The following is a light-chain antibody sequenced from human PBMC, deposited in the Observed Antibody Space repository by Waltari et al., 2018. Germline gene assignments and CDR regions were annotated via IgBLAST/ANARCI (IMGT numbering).Light chain of an antibody. J-gene: IGKJ2*01. V-gene: IGKV1-33*01. Sequence: DIQMTRSPSPLSVSVGERVTTTCQASQDISNYLNWYQQKPGKAPKLLIYDASNLQTGVPSRFSGSGSGTDFTFTISSLQPEDIATYYCQQYDNLSYTFGQGTKLQIK. CDR3: QQYDNLSYT. CDR1: QDISNY. CDR2: DAS.